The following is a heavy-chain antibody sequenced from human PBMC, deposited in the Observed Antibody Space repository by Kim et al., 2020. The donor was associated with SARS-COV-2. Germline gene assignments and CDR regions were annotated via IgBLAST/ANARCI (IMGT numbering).Heavy chain of an antibody. V-gene: IGHV1-69*13. J-gene: IGHJ6*02. D-gene: IGHD3-9*01. Sequence: VKVSCKASGGTFSSYAISWVRQAPGQGLEWMGGIIPIFGTANYAQKFQGRVTITADESTSTAYMELSSLRSEDTAVYYCASLDYDILTGYYVYYGMDVWSQGTTVTVSS. CDR3: ASLDYDILTGYYVYYGMDV. CDR1: GGTFSSYA. CDR2: IIPIFGTA.